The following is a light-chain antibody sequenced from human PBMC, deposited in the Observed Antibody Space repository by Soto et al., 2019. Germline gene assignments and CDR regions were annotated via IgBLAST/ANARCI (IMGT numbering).Light chain of an antibody. CDR1: QSVSSNY. V-gene: IGKV3-20*01. CDR2: GAS. CDR3: QQFGRSPPSWT. Sequence: ETVLTQSPGTLSLSPGERATLSCRASQSVSSNYLAWYQQKPGQAPRLLIYGASTRATGIPDRFSGSGSGTDFTLTISRLEPEDFAVYYCQQFGRSPPSWTFGQGNQGGNQT. J-gene: IGKJ1*01.